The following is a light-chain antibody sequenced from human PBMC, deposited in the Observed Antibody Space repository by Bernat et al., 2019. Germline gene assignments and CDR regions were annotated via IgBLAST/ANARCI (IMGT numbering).Light chain of an antibody. CDR2: EGS. Sequence: QSALTQPASVSGSPGQSITVPCTGTSSDVGTYKFVSWYQQHPGKVPKVMIDEGSKRPSGVSNRFSGSKSGNTDSLTISGLQAEDEADYYCCSYAGSSTFYAFGSGTKVTVL. CDR3: CSYAGSSTFYA. CDR1: SSDVGTYKF. V-gene: IGLV2-23*01. J-gene: IGLJ1*01.